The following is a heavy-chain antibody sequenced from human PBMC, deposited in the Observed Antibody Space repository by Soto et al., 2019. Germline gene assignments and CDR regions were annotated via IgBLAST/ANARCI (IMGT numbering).Heavy chain of an antibody. D-gene: IGHD5-12*01. CDR2: ISARGGSS. V-gene: IGHV3-23*01. CDR1: GFSFSSYA. Sequence: DVQLLESGGGLVQPGGSLRLSCAASGFSFSSYAMVWVRQAPGKGLEWVAVISARGGSSYFADSVKGRFILSRDNSKNVLSLEMNSLRAEDTAIYFCAKGSIEYSGSVDNWGQGTLVVVSS. J-gene: IGHJ4*02. CDR3: AKGSIEYSGSVDN.